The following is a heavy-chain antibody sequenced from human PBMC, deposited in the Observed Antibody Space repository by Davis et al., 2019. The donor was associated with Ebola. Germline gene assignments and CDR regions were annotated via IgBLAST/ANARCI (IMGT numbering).Heavy chain of an antibody. V-gene: IGHV4-59*01. CDR3: ASSYDSSGYYLDY. Sequence: GSLRLSCTVSGGSISSYYWSWIRQPPGKGLEWIGYIYYSGSTNYNPSLKSRVTISVDTSKNQFSLKLSSVTAADTAVYYCASSYDSSGYYLDYWGQGTLVTVSS. D-gene: IGHD3-22*01. J-gene: IGHJ4*02. CDR2: IYYSGST. CDR1: GGSISSYY.